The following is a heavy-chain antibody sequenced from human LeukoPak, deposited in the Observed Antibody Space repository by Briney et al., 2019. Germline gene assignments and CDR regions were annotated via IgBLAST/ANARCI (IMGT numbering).Heavy chain of an antibody. D-gene: IGHD3-9*01. Sequence: PSETLSLTCTVSGGSISSSSYYWGWIRQPPGKGLEWIGSIYYSGSTYYNPSLKSRVTISVDTSKNQFCLKLSSVTAADTAMYYCARSYYDILTGYFGGYYFDYWGQGTLVTVSS. CDR2: IYYSGST. V-gene: IGHV4-39*01. CDR3: ARSYYDILTGYFGGYYFDY. CDR1: GGSISSSSYY. J-gene: IGHJ4*02.